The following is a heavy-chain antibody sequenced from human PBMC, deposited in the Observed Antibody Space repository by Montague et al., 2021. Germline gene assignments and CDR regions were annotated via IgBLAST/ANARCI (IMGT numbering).Heavy chain of an antibody. D-gene: IGHD3-10*01. CDR1: GGSISSVGYY. CDR2: IYYSGNT. V-gene: IGHV4-31*03. CDR3: ARAEVDSGSVSYLGFDY. J-gene: IGHJ4*02. Sequence: TLSLTCTVSGGSISSVGYYWSWIRQLPGKGLEWIGYIYYSGNTYYNPSFKSRVTISVDTSKNHFSLKLSSVTAADTAVYYCARAEVDSGSVSYLGFDYWGQGTLVTVSS.